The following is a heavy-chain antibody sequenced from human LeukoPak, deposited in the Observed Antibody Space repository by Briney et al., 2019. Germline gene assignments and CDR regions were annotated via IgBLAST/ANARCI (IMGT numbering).Heavy chain of an antibody. CDR3: ARDGSPIADYYFDY. V-gene: IGHV3-30*03. CDR2: ISYDGRNK. CDR1: GFTVGSNY. J-gene: IGHJ4*02. Sequence: GGSLRLSCAASGFTVGSNYMTWVRQAPGKGLEWVAVISYDGRNKYEADSVKGRFSISRDNSKNTLYLEMSSLRAEDTAVYYCARDGSPIADYYFDYWGQGTLVTVSS. D-gene: IGHD2-21*01.